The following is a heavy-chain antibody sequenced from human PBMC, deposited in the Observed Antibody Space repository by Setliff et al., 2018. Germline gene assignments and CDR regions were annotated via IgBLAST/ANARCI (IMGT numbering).Heavy chain of an antibody. Sequence: PGGSLRLSCAASEFTFSNYWMSWVRQAPGKGLEWVAVIWDDGGNKYHADSVKGRFTISRVNSKNKLYLQMNSLRPEDTAVYYCARTCSGSGCYAGLESWGQGTPVTVSS. D-gene: IGHD2-15*01. CDR1: EFTFSNYW. V-gene: IGHV3-33*08. CDR2: IWDDGGNK. J-gene: IGHJ4*02. CDR3: ARTCSGSGCYAGLES.